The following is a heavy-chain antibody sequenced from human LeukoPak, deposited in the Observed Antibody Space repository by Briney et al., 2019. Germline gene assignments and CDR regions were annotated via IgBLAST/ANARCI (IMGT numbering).Heavy chain of an antibody. CDR3: ALTIFGVVVDY. D-gene: IGHD3-3*01. V-gene: IGHV1-69*06. CDR1: GGTFSSYA. Sequence: SVKVSCKASGGTFSSYAMSWVRQAPGQGLEWMGRVIPIFGTANYAQKFQGRVTITADKSTSTAYMELSSLRSEDTAVYYCALTIFGVVVDYWGQGTLVTVSS. CDR2: VIPIFGTA. J-gene: IGHJ4*02.